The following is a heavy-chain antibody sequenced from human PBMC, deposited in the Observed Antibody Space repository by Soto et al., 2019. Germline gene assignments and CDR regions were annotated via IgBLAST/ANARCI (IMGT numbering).Heavy chain of an antibody. CDR3: ARHDVLLWFGESLPGIHYYGMDV. CDR1: GGSISSSSYY. D-gene: IGHD3-10*01. J-gene: IGHJ6*02. Sequence: QLQLQESGPGLVKPSETLSLTCTVSGGSISSSSYYWGWIRQPPGKGLEWIGSIYYSGSTYYNPSLKSRVTISVDTSKNQFSLKLSSVTAADTAVYYCARHDVLLWFGESLPGIHYYGMDVWGQGTTVTVSS. V-gene: IGHV4-39*01. CDR2: IYYSGST.